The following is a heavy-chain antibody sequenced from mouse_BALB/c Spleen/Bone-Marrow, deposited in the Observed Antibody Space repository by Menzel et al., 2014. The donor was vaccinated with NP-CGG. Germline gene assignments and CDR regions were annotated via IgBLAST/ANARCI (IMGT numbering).Heavy chain of an antibody. CDR3: TRGGNWEDFDY. Sequence: EVQLVESGGGLVQPGGSRNLSCAASGFTFSGFGMHWVRQAPEKGLEWVAYISSGSSTILYADTVKGRFTISRDNPKNTLFLQMTSLRSEDTAMYYCTRGGNWEDFDYWGQGTTLTVSS. CDR1: GFTFSGFG. D-gene: IGHD4-1*01. V-gene: IGHV5-17*02. CDR2: ISSGSSTI. J-gene: IGHJ2*01.